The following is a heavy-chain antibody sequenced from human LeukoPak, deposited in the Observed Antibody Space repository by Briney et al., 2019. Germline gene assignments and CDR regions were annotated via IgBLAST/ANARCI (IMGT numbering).Heavy chain of an antibody. CDR1: GYTFTSYD. CDR3: ARSEIVVGPAY. D-gene: IGHD2-15*01. J-gene: IGHJ4*02. CDR2: MNPNSGNT. V-gene: IGHV1-8*01. Sequence: ATVKVSCKASGYTFTSYDINWGRQATGQGLEWMGWMNPNSGNTGYAQKFQGRVTMTRNTSISTAYMELSSLRSEDTAVYYCARSEIVVGPAYWGQGTLVTVSS.